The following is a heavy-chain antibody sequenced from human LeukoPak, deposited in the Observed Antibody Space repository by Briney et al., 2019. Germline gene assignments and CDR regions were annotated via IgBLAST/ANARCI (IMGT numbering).Heavy chain of an antibody. D-gene: IGHD2/OR15-2a*01. CDR3: AKRPLYCSSTTCLDS. V-gene: IGHV3-23*01. CDR2: ISGSGGST. CDR1: GFTFSSYA. J-gene: IGHJ4*02. Sequence: GGSLRLSCAASGFTFSSYAMSWVRQAPGKGLEWVSAISGSGGSTYYADSVKGRFTISSDNSKNTLYLQMNSLRVEDTAVYYCAKRPLYCSSTTCLDSWGQGTLVTVSS.